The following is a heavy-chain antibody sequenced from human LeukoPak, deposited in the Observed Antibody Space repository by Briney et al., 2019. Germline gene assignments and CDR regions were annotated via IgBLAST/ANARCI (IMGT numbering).Heavy chain of an antibody. CDR1: GGSISSSSYY. CDR2: IYYSGST. J-gene: IGHJ5*02. V-gene: IGHV4-39*01. CDR3: ARQYLRESSWFHKGESDNWFDP. D-gene: IGHD6-13*01. Sequence: SETLSLTCTVSGGSISSSSYYWGWIRQPPGKWLEWIGSIYYSGSTYYNPSLKSRVTISVDTSKNQFSLKLSSVTAADTAVYYCARQYLRESSWFHKGESDNWFDPWGQGTLVTVSS.